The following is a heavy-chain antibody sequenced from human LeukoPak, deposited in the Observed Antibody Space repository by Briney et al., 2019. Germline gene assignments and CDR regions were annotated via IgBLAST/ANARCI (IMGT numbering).Heavy chain of an antibody. CDR2: IYYSGST. Sequence: SETLSLTCTVSGGSISSYYWSWIRQPPGKGLDWIGYIYYSGSTNYNPSLKSRVTISVDTSKNQFSLKLSSVTAADTAVYYCARSRITMVRGVKALWVNWFDPWGQGTLVTVSS. CDR1: GGSISSYY. CDR3: ARSRITMVRGVKALWVNWFDP. V-gene: IGHV4-59*08. D-gene: IGHD3-10*01. J-gene: IGHJ5*02.